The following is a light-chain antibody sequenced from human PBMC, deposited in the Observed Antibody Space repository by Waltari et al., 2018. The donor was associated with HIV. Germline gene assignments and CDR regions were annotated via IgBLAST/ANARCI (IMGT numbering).Light chain of an antibody. CDR2: ADN. CDR3: QSYDSSSQV. Sequence: NFMLTQPHSVSESPGKTVTISCTRSSGSIASNYVQWYQQRPGSSPTTVIYADNQRPSGVPVRFSGSIDSSSNSASLTISGLKTEDEADYYCQSYDSSSQVFGGGTKLTVL. CDR1: SGSIASNY. V-gene: IGLV6-57*01. J-gene: IGLJ3*02.